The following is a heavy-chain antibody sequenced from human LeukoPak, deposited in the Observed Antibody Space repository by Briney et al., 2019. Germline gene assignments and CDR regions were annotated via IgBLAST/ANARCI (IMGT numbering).Heavy chain of an antibody. Sequence: PGGSLRLSCAASGFTVSSNYMSWVRQAPGKGLEWVSVIYSGGSTYYADSVKGRFTISRDNSKNSLYLQMNSLRAEDTAVYYCARDSGSYGRLYYFDYWGQGTLVTVSS. D-gene: IGHD1-26*01. CDR3: ARDSGSYGRLYYFDY. CDR2: IYSGGST. J-gene: IGHJ4*02. V-gene: IGHV3-66*01. CDR1: GFTVSSNY.